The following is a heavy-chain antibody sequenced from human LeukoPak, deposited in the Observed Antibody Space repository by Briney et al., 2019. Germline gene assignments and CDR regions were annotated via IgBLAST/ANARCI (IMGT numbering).Heavy chain of an antibody. CDR1: GYTFTGYY. J-gene: IGHJ4*02. CDR2: ISAYNGNT. D-gene: IGHD6-6*01. Sequence: GASVKVSCKASGYTFTGYYMHWVRQAPGQGLEWMGWISAYNGNTNYAQKLQGRVTMTTDTSTSTAYMELRSLRSDDTAVYYCARDLYSSSGYFDYWGQGTLVAVSS. V-gene: IGHV1-18*04. CDR3: ARDLYSSSGYFDY.